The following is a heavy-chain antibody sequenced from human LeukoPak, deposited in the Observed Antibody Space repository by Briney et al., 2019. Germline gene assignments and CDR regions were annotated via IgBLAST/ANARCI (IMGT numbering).Heavy chain of an antibody. CDR2: INPNSGGT. D-gene: IGHD6-13*01. J-gene: IGHJ4*02. CDR1: GYTFTGYY. Sequence: ASVKVSCKASGYTFTGYYMHWVRQAPGQGLEWMGWINPNSGGTNYAQKFQGRVTMTRDTSISTAYMELSRLRSDDTAVYYCASPSKNLGYSSSWVFDYWGQGTLVTVSS. V-gene: IGHV1-2*02. CDR3: ASPSKNLGYSSSWVFDY.